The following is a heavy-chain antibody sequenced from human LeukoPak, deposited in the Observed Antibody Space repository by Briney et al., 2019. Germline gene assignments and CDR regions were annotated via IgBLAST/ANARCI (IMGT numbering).Heavy chain of an antibody. D-gene: IGHD3-3*01. V-gene: IGHV3-23*01. CDR3: TKEIFGVVIGFDY. CDR1: GFAFTSYA. CDR2: ISGSGGGT. J-gene: IGHJ4*02. Sequence: PGGSLRLSCAASGFAFTSYAMSWVRQAPGRGLEWVSAISGSGGGTYYADSVKGRFTISRDNSKNTLYLQMNSLRAEDTAVYYCTKEIFGVVIGFDYWGQGTLVTVSS.